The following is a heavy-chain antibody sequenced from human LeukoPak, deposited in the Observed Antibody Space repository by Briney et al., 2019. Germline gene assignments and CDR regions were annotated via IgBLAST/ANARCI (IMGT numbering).Heavy chain of an antibody. V-gene: IGHV1-18*01. CDR1: GYTFTSYG. J-gene: IGHJ5*02. Sequence: ASVKVSCKASGYTFTSYGISWVRQAPGQGLEWMGWISAYNGNTNYAQKLQGRVTMTTDTSTSTAYTELRSLRSDDTAVYYCARTHQKKHNWFDPWGQGTLVTVSS. CDR3: ARTHQKKHNWFDP. CDR2: ISAYNGNT.